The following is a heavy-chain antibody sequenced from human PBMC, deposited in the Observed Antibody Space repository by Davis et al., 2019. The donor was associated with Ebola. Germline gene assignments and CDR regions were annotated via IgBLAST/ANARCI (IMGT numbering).Heavy chain of an antibody. CDR3: AREGYGYNYVCDY. V-gene: IGHV3-48*02. CDR1: GFTFSSYS. Sequence: GGSLRLSCAASGFTFSSYSMNWVRQAPGKGLEWVSYVSSRSSTMYYADSVKGRFTISRDNAKNSLYLQMNSLRDEDTAAYYCAREGYGYNYVCDYWGQGTLVTVSS. J-gene: IGHJ4*02. CDR2: VSSRSSTM. D-gene: IGHD5-24*01.